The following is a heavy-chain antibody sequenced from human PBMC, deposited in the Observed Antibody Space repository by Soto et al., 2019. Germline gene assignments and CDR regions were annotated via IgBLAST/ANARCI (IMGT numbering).Heavy chain of an antibody. V-gene: IGHV4-59*01. CDR3: ARVNYYDSSGYYFWWFDP. CDR2: IYYSGST. Sequence: SETLSLTCTVSGGSISSYYWSWIRQPPGKGLEWIGYIYYSGSTNYNPSLKSRVTISVDTSKNQFSLKLSSVTAADTAVYYCARVNYYDSSGYYFWWFDPWGQGTLVTVSS. CDR1: GGSISSYY. D-gene: IGHD3-22*01. J-gene: IGHJ5*02.